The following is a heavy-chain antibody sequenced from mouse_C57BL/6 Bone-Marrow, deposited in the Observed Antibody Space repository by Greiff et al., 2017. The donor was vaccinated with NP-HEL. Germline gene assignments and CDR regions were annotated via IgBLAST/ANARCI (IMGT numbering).Heavy chain of an antibody. CDR3: ARDYYGSSFVVYFGD. J-gene: IGHJ2*01. D-gene: IGHD1-1*01. CDR1: GYTFTSYW. CDR2: INPRNGGT. Sequence: VQLQQPGTELVKPGASVKLSCKASGYTFTSYWMHWVKQRPGQGLEWIGNINPRNGGTKYNEKFKSKATLTVDKSSSTAYMQLTSLTSEDSSVYYCARDYYGSSFVVYFGDWGKGITLTVSS. V-gene: IGHV1-53*01.